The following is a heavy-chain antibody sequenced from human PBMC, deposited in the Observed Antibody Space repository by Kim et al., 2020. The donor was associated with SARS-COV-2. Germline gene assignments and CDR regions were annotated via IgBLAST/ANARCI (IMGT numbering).Heavy chain of an antibody. D-gene: IGHD3-22*01. CDR1: GGSISSYY. V-gene: IGHV4-59*01. CDR2: IYYSGST. J-gene: IGHJ4*02. CDR3: TREPYDSSGYVDY. Sequence: SETLSLTCTVSGGSISSYYWSWIRQPPGKGLEWIGYIYYSGSTNYNPSLKSRVTISVDTSKNQFSLKLSSVTAADTAVYYCTREPYDSSGYVDYWGQGTLVTVSS.